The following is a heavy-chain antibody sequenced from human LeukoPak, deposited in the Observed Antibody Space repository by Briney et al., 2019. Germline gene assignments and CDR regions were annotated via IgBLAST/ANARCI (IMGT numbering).Heavy chain of an antibody. CDR1: GFTFSSYA. V-gene: IGHV3-23*01. CDR2: ISGSGGST. D-gene: IGHD3-10*01. CDR3: AKDARKYYYGSGTYNWFDP. J-gene: IGHJ5*02. Sequence: PGGSLRLSCAASGFTFSSYAMSWVRQAPGKGLEWVSAISGSGGSTYYADSVKGRFTISRDISKNTLYLQMNSLRAEDTAVYYCAKDARKYYYGSGTYNWFDPWGQGTLVTVSS.